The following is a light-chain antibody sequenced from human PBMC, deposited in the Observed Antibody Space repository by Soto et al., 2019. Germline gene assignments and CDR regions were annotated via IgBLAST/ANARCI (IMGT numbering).Light chain of an antibody. CDR2: VAS. CDR1: QNFGGRF. CDR3: QQYGTSPIA. V-gene: IGKV3-20*01. Sequence: EIVLTQSPGTLSLSPGERATLSCRARQNFGGRFLAWYQQKPGQAPSLLINVASTRSTGIPDRFSGSGSGTDFTLTIRRLEPEDCAVYYCQQYGTSPIAFGQGTRLE. J-gene: IGKJ5*01.